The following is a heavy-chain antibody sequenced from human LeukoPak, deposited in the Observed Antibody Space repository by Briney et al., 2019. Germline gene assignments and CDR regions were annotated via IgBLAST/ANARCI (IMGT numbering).Heavy chain of an antibody. J-gene: IGHJ4*02. CDR2: INPNSGDT. V-gene: IGHV1-2*06. Sequence: GASVKVSCKASGYTFTGYYVHWVRQAPGQGLEWMGRINPNSGDTNYAQKFQGRVTMTRDTSISTAYMELSRLRSDDTAVYYCARDLRKQLVTVFDYWGQGTLVTVSS. CDR3: ARDLRKQLVTVFDY. CDR1: GYTFTGYY. D-gene: IGHD6-6*01.